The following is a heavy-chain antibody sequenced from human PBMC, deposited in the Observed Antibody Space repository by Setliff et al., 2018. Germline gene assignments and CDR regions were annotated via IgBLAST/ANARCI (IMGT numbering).Heavy chain of an antibody. CDR3: ARVAIMGPPS. V-gene: IGHV1-18*01. J-gene: IGHJ5*02. D-gene: IGHD3-16*01. CDR2: ISSYNDVT. Sequence: ASVKVSCKASAHIFKSYGISWVRQAPGQGLEWVGWISSYNDVTSYAQKLQGRVTMTTDTSTSTAYMELSRLRSDDTAVYYCARVAIMGPPSWGQGTLVTVSS. CDR1: AHIFKSYG.